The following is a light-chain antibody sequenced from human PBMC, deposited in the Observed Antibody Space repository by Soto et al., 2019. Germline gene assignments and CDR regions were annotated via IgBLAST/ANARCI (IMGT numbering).Light chain of an antibody. CDR3: CSYAGSSTLV. V-gene: IGLV2-23*01. Sequence: QSALTQPASLYGSPGQSITIACTGTSSDVGSYNLVSWYQQHPGKAPKLMIYEGSKRPSGVSNRFSGSKSGNTASLTISGLQAEDEADYYCCSYAGSSTLVFGGGTKLHVL. CDR2: EGS. J-gene: IGLJ3*02. CDR1: SSDVGSYNL.